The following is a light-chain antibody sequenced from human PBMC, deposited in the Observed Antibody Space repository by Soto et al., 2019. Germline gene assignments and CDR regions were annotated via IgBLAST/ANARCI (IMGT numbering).Light chain of an antibody. J-gene: IGKJ4*01. CDR1: QSVSSSY. V-gene: IGKV3-20*01. CDR3: QQYGSSPPELT. Sequence: EIVLTQSPGTLSLSPGERATLSCRASQSVSSSYLAWYQQKPAQTPRLLIYGASSRATGIPDRFSGSGSGTDFTLTISRLEPEDFTVYYCQQYGSSPPELTFGGGTKVEIK. CDR2: GAS.